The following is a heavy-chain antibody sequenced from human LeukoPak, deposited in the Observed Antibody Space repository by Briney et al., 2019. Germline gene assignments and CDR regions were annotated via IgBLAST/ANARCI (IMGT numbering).Heavy chain of an antibody. D-gene: IGHD3-9*01. CDR2: ISGSGGST. CDR1: GFTFSSYA. J-gene: IGHJ6*03. Sequence: PGGSLRLSCAASGFTFSSYALSWVRQAPGKGLESVSTISGSGGSTYYADSVKGRFTISRDNSKNTLYLQMNSLRAEDTAVYYCARLIVGYDILTGYYNYYYMDVWGKGTTVTVSS. CDR3: ARLIVGYDILTGYYNYYYMDV. V-gene: IGHV3-23*01.